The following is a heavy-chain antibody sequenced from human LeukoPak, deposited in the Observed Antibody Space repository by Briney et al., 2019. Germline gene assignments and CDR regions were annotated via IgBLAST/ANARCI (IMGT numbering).Heavy chain of an antibody. D-gene: IGHD3-9*01. CDR3: AKTYYDILTGYGVPYYMDV. V-gene: IGHV4-39*07. CDR2: IYYSGST. CDR1: GGSISSSSYY. Sequence: SETLSLTCTVSGGSISSSSYYWGWIRQPPGKGLEWIGSIYYSGSTYYNPSLKSRVTISVDTSKNQFSLKLSSVTAADTAVYYCAKTYYDILTGYGVPYYMDVWGKGTTVTVSS. J-gene: IGHJ6*03.